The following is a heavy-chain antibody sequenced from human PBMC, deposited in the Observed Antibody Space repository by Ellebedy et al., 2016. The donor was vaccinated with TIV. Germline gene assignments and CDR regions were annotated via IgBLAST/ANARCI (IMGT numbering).Heavy chain of an antibody. CDR3: ARDRRTTDPYYYGMDV. J-gene: IGHJ6*02. D-gene: IGHD4-11*01. CDR1: GFTISSHW. V-gene: IGHV3-74*01. CDR2: LSSDGSSS. Sequence: GESLKISCSASGFTISSHWMHWVRQAPGKGLVWVSRLSSDGSSSTYADSVKGRFTISRDSAKNTLYLQMNNLRAEDTAVYYCARDRRTTDPYYYGMDVWGQGTTVTVSS.